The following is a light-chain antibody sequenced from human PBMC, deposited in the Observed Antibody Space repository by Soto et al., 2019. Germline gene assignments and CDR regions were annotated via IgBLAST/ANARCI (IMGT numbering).Light chain of an antibody. CDR3: AAWDDSLNGYV. CDR1: SSNIRGNT. CDR2: SNN. J-gene: IGLJ1*01. Sequence: QAVRTQPPSVSGTPGQRVTISCSGSSSNIRGNTVNWYHQLPGTAPKLLIYSNNQRPSGVPDRFSGSKSGTSASLAISGLQPEDESDYYCAAWDDSLNGYVFGTGPKV. V-gene: IGLV1-44*01.